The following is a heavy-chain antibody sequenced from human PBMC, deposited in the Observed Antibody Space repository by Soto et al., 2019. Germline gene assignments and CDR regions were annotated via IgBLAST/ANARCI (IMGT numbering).Heavy chain of an antibody. V-gene: IGHV4-31*03. CDR1: GGSISSGGYY. J-gene: IGHJ4*02. Sequence: SETLSLTCTVSGGSISSGGYYWSWIRQHPGKGLEWIGYIYYSGSTYYNPSLKSRVTISVDTSKNQFSLKLSSVTAADTAVYYCARVSDVYSSSSEGGYYFDYWGQGTLVTVSS. CDR2: IYYSGST. CDR3: ARVSDVYSSSSEGGYYFDY. D-gene: IGHD6-6*01.